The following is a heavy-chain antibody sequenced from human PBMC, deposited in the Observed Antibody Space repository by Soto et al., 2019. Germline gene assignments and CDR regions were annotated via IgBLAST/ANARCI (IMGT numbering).Heavy chain of an antibody. Sequence: GASVKVSCKASGGTFSSYAISWVRQAPGQGLEWMGGIIPIFGTANYAQKFQGRVTITADESTSTAYMELSSLRSEDTAVYYCARVGYYDSSGYYNHPSFDYYYGMDVWGQGTTVTVSS. CDR1: GGTFSSYA. CDR3: ARVGYYDSSGYYNHPSFDYYYGMDV. V-gene: IGHV1-69*13. D-gene: IGHD3-22*01. CDR2: IIPIFGTA. J-gene: IGHJ6*02.